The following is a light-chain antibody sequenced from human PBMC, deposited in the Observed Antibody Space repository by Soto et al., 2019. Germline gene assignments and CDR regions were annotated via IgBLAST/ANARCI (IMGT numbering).Light chain of an antibody. CDR1: QSVISTY. V-gene: IGKV3-20*01. CDR3: QQYGSSPIT. J-gene: IGKJ5*01. Sequence: EVVMTQSPATLSLSPGESATLSCRASQSVISTYLAWYQQKPGQAPRLLIYGASSRATGIPDRFSGSGSGTDFTLTISRLEPEDFAVYYCQQYGSSPITFGQGTRLEIK. CDR2: GAS.